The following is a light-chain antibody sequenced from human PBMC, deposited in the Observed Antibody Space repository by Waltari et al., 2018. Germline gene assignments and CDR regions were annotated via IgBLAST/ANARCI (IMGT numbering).Light chain of an antibody. J-gene: IGLJ3*02. CDR1: SSNIGSYT. CDR2: SND. Sequence: QSVLTQPPSASGTPGQRVTISCSGSSSNIGSYTVNWYQQFPGTAPKLLIYSNDQRPSGVPDRFSVSKSGTSASLAISGLQSEDEADYYCATWDDRLNGQGVFGGGTRLTVL. V-gene: IGLV1-44*01. CDR3: ATWDDRLNGQGV.